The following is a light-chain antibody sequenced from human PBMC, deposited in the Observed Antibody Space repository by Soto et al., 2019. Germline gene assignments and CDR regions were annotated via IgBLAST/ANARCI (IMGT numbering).Light chain of an antibody. V-gene: IGLV2-14*01. Sequence: QSALTQPASVSGSPGQSITISCTGTSSDVGGYNSVSWYQQYPGKAPKLMIYDVRNRPSGVSNRFSGSKSGNTASLTISGLQAEDEADYYCSSYTRSSTLYVFGTGTKLIVL. CDR1: SSDVGGYNS. J-gene: IGLJ1*01. CDR3: SSYTRSSTLYV. CDR2: DVR.